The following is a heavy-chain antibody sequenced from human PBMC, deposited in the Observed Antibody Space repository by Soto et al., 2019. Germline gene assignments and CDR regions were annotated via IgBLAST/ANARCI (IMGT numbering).Heavy chain of an antibody. Sequence: ASVKVSCKASGGTFSSYAISRVRQAPGQGLEWMGGIIPIFGTANYAQEFQGRVTITADESTSTAYMELSSLRSEDTAVYYCARTLYYYGSGSYPYYFDYWGQGTLVTVS. CDR3: ARTLYYYGSGSYPYYFDY. V-gene: IGHV1-69*13. J-gene: IGHJ4*02. CDR1: GGTFSSYA. CDR2: IIPIFGTA. D-gene: IGHD3-10*01.